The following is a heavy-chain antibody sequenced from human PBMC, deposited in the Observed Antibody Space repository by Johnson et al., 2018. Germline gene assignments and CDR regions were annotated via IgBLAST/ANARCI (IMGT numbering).Heavy chain of an antibody. Sequence: VQLVQSGGGLVQXGGSLRLSCAASGFTFSSYAMSWVRQAPGKGLEWVSATSGGGGSTYYAASVKGRVTILRDIAKNTLYLQMNSLTAEDTDVSYCAKGGRSGWYVLDFDSWGQGTMVTVSS. CDR2: TSGGGGST. CDR1: GFTFSSYA. D-gene: IGHD6-19*01. V-gene: IGHV3-23*04. CDR3: AKGGRSGWYVLDFDS. J-gene: IGHJ3*02.